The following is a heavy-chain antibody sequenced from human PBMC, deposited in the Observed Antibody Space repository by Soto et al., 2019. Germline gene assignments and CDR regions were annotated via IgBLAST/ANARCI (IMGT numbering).Heavy chain of an antibody. V-gene: IGHV3-23*01. D-gene: IGHD1-26*01. CDR3: AKHKVGAPDY. Sequence: PGGSLRLSCAASGFTFSSYAMSWVRQAPGKGLEWVSAISGSGDSTNYADSVKGRFTIFRDNFKNTLHLQMNSLRAEDTAVYYCAKHKVGAPDYWGQGTLVTVSS. CDR1: GFTFSSYA. CDR2: ISGSGDST. J-gene: IGHJ4*02.